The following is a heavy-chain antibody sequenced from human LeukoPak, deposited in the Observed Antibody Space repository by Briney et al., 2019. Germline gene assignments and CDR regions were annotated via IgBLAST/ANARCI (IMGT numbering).Heavy chain of an antibody. V-gene: IGHV1-18*01. CDR1: GYTFISYG. Sequence: ASVKVSCKASGYTFISYGISWVRQAPGQGLEWMGWISAYNGNTNYAQKLQGRVTMTTDTSTSTAYMELRSLRSDDTAVYYCARGSFYSSTDAFDIWGQGTMVTVSS. D-gene: IGHD3-16*02. CDR2: ISAYNGNT. J-gene: IGHJ3*02. CDR3: ARGSFYSSTDAFDI.